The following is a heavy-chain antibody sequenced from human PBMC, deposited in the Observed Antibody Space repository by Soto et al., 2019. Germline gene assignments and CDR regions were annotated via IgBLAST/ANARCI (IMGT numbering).Heavy chain of an antibody. Sequence: GGSLRLSCAASGFTFSSYGMHWGRQAPGKGLGWVAVIWYDGSNKYYADSVKGRFTISRDNSKNTLYLQMNSLRAEDTAVYYCARDTAYYYDSSGYSVSFDYWGQGTLVTVSS. J-gene: IGHJ4*02. CDR1: GFTFSSYG. V-gene: IGHV3-33*01. CDR3: ARDTAYYYDSSGYSVSFDY. D-gene: IGHD3-22*01. CDR2: IWYDGSNK.